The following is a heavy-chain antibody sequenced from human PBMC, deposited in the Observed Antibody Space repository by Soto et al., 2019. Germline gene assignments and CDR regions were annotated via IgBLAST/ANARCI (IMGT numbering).Heavy chain of an antibody. CDR3: ARDRTIAAAEYDYYYYGMDV. V-gene: IGHV1-69*04. CDR2: IIPILGIA. D-gene: IGHD6-13*01. CDR1: GGTFSSYT. Sequence: SVKVSCKASGGTFSSYTISWVRQAPGQGLEWMGRIIPILGIANYAQKFQGRVTITADKSTSTAYMELSSLRSEDTAVYYCARDRTIAAAEYDYYYYGMDVWGQGTTVTVSS. J-gene: IGHJ6*02.